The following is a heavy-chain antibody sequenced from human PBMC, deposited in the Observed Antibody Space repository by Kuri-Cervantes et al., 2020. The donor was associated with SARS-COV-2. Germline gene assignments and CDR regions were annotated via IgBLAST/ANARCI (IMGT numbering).Heavy chain of an antibody. J-gene: IGHJ4*02. CDR1: GFTFSSYA. Sequence: GGSLRLSCAASGFTFSSYAMHWVRQAPGKGLEWVAVISYDGSNKYYAGSVKGRFTISRDNSKNTLYLQMNSLRAEDTAVYYCARDSCSSTSCYTVFFFDYWGQGTLVTVSS. V-gene: IGHV3-30-3*01. D-gene: IGHD2-2*02. CDR3: ARDSCSSTSCYTVFFFDY. CDR2: ISYDGSNK.